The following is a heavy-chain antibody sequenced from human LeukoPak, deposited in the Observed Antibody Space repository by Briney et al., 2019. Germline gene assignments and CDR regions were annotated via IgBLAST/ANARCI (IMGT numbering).Heavy chain of an antibody. CDR3: AKDPNGDYVGGFDM. Sequence: GGSLRLSCAASGFTFSSYWMSWVRQAPGKGLEWVANIKQDGSEKYYVDSVKGRFTISRDNAKNSLYLQMNSLRVEDTAVYYCAKDPNGDYVGGFDMRGPGTMVTVSS. CDR1: GFTFSSYW. CDR2: IKQDGSEK. D-gene: IGHD4-17*01. V-gene: IGHV3-7*03. J-gene: IGHJ3*02.